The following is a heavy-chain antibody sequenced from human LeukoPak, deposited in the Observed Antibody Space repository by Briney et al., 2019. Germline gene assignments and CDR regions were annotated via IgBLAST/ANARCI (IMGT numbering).Heavy chain of an antibody. V-gene: IGHV1-18*01. CDR1: GYSFTNYG. CDR2: ISPYNGNT. CDR3: ARTSHRGADAFDI. D-gene: IGHD3-10*01. J-gene: IGHJ3*02. Sequence: ASVKVSCKASGYSFTNYGIIWVRQAPGQGLEWMGWISPYNGNTNYAQKLQGRVTMTTDTSTSTVYMELRSLRSDDTAVYYCARTSHRGADAFDIWGQGTLVTVSS.